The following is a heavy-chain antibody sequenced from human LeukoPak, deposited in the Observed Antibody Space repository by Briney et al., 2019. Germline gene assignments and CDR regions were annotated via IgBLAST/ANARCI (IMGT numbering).Heavy chain of an antibody. CDR3: ARAQIAAAGTGKFDY. Sequence: PSETLSLTCTVSGGSISSYYWSWIRQPPGKGLEWIGYIYYSGSTNHNPSLKSRVTISVDTSKNQFSLKLSSVTAADTAVYYCARAQIAAAGTGKFDYWGQGTLVTVSS. V-gene: IGHV4-59*01. J-gene: IGHJ4*02. D-gene: IGHD6-13*01. CDR2: IYYSGST. CDR1: GGSISSYY.